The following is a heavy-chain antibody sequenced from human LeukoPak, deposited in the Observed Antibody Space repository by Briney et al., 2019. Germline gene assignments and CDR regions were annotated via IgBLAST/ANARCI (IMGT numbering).Heavy chain of an antibody. Sequence: GGSLRLSCAASGFTFSSHGMNWVRQAPGKGLEWVAVISYDGSNKYYADSVKGRFTISRDNSKNTLYLQMNSLRAEDTAVYYCARNYDSSGYYSGGIDYWGQGTLVTVSS. V-gene: IGHV3-30*03. CDR3: ARNYDSSGYYSGGIDY. CDR1: GFTFSSHG. J-gene: IGHJ4*02. D-gene: IGHD3-22*01. CDR2: ISYDGSNK.